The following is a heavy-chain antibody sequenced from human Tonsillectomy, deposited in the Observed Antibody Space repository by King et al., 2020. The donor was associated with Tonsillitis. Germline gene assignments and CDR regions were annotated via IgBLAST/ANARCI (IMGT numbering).Heavy chain of an antibody. D-gene: IGHD2/OR15-2a*01. CDR2: INPSGTGT. V-gene: IGHV1-46*01. CDR3: AREGGSFRHFDL. Sequence: VQLVESGAEVKEPGASLKVSCKASGYSFTNYYMHWVRQAPGQRLEWMGLINPSGTGTGYAQNFQGRITMTRDMSTGTDYMELSSLRSDDTAVYYCAREGGSFRHFDLWGRGTLGTGSS. J-gene: IGHJ2*01. CDR1: GYSFTNYY.